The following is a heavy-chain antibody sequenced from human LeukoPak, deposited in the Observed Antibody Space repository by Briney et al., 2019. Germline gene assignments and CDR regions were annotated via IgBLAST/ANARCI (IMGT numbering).Heavy chain of an antibody. V-gene: IGHV3-33*01. J-gene: IGHJ4*02. D-gene: IGHD2-2*01. CDR2: IWHDGSNK. CDR3: ARDRTSREHDEKFDY. CDR1: GFTFSNYG. Sequence: GGSLRLSCAASGFTFSNYGMHWVRQAPGKGLEWVAFIWHDGSNKYYADSVKGRFTISRDNSKNTLYVQMNSLRAEDTAVYYCARDRTSREHDEKFDYWGQGSLVTVSS.